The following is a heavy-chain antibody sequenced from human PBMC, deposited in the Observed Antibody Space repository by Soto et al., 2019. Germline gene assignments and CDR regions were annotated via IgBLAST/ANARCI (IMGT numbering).Heavy chain of an antibody. J-gene: IGHJ6*03. CDR3: ARGAYHAYYTDV. CDR2: IKFDGSTT. CDR1: GFPFSNYW. Sequence: EVQLVESGGGLVQPGGSLRLSCAASGFPFSNYWMHWVRQGPGKGLVWVSRIKFDGSTTTYADSVKGRFTISRDNAENTVYLQMSSLGAEDTAVYYCARGAYHAYYTDVWGKGTTVSVSS. V-gene: IGHV3-74*01. D-gene: IGHD3-16*01.